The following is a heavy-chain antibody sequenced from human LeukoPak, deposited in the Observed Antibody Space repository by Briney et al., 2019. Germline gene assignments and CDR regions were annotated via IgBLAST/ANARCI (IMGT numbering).Heavy chain of an antibody. Sequence: GGSLGLSCAASGFTFSSYSMNWVRQAPGKGLEWVSSISSGSSYIYYADSVKGRFTISRDNAKNSLYLQMNSLRAEDTAVYYCARYSGAHRGPTVSIDYWGQGTLVTVSS. CDR2: ISSGSSYI. CDR1: GFTFSSYS. J-gene: IGHJ4*02. D-gene: IGHD4/OR15-4a*01. V-gene: IGHV3-21*01. CDR3: ARYSGAHRGPTVSIDY.